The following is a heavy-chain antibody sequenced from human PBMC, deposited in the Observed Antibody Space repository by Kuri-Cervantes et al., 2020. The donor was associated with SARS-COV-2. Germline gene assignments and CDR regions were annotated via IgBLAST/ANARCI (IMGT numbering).Heavy chain of an antibody. D-gene: IGHD3-3*01. V-gene: IGHV1-69*05. J-gene: IGHJ3*02. CDR2: IIPIFGKA. CDR3: ARESGGDPLVIGFEVVIQDDFDI. Sequence: SVKVSCKASGYTFTSYAISWVRQAPGQGLECMGGIIPIFGKANYAQNFQGRVTITTDESTSTAYMELRSLRSDDTAVYYCARESGGDPLVIGFEVVIQDDFDIWGQGTMVTVSS. CDR1: GYTFTSYA.